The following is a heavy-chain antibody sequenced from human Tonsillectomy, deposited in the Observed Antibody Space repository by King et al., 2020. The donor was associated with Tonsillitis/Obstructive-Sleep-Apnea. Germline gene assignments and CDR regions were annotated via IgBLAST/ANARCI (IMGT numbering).Heavy chain of an antibody. D-gene: IGHD3/OR15-3a*01. V-gene: IGHV5-51*01. J-gene: IGHJ4*02. CDR1: GYDFSNYW. CDR2: IYPGDSEA. Sequence: VQLVESGAEVKKPGESLKISCKGSGYDFSNYWIGWVRQMPGRGLEWMGIIYPGDSEARYSPSFQGQVTMSADKSISTAYLQWSSLKASDTALFYCARLGTWTYRDYFFDYWGQGTLVTVSS. CDR3: ARLGTWTYRDYFFDY.